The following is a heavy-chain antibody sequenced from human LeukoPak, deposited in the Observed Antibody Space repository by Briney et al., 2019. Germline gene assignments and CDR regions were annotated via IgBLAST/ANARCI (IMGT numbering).Heavy chain of an antibody. D-gene: IGHD2-21*01. J-gene: IGHJ6*03. Sequence: PGGSLRLSCAASGFTFSDYYMSRIRQAPGKGLEWVSYISSSGSTIYYADSVKGRFTISRDNAKNSLYLQMNSLRAEDTAVYYCARGILYYYYYMDVWGKGTTVTVSS. CDR3: ARGILYYYYYMDV. V-gene: IGHV3-11*04. CDR2: ISSSGSTI. CDR1: GFTFSDYY.